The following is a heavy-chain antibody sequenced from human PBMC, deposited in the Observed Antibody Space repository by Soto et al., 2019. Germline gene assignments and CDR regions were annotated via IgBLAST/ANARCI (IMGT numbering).Heavy chain of an antibody. Sequence: GGSLRLSCAASGFTFSDYYMSWIRQAPGKGLEWVSYISSSSSYTNYADSVKGRFTISRDNAKNSLYLQMNSLRAEDTAVYYCARESRDFFWGSYRYSYYYGMDVWGQGTTVTVPS. CDR3: ARESRDFFWGSYRYSYYYGMDV. CDR1: GFTFSDYY. J-gene: IGHJ6*01. D-gene: IGHD3-16*02. CDR2: ISSSSSYT. V-gene: IGHV3-11*05.